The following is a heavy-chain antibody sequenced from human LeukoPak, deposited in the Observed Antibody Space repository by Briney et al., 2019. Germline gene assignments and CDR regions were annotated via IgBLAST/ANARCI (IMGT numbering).Heavy chain of an antibody. Sequence: ASETLSLTCTVSGGSISSYYWSWIRQPPGKGLEWIGYIYYSGSTKYNPSLKSRVTISVDTSKNQFSLRLSSVTAADTAVYYCARHLQDTAMVSPLYYFDNWGQGTLVTVSS. CDR1: GGSISSYY. CDR2: IYYSGST. V-gene: IGHV4-59*08. CDR3: ARHLQDTAMVSPLYYFDN. D-gene: IGHD5-18*01. J-gene: IGHJ4*02.